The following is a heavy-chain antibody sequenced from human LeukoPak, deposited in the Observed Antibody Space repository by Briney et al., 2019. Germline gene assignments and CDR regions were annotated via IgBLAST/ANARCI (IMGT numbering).Heavy chain of an antibody. J-gene: IGHJ4*02. Sequence: SVKVSCKASGGTFSSYAISWVRQAPGQGLEWMGGIIPIFGTANYAQKFQGRVTITADESTSTAYMELRSLRSDDTAVYYCARVGVAAAGTANYWGQGTLVTVSS. CDR2: IIPIFGTA. D-gene: IGHD6-13*01. V-gene: IGHV1-69*13. CDR1: GGTFSSYA. CDR3: ARVGVAAAGTANY.